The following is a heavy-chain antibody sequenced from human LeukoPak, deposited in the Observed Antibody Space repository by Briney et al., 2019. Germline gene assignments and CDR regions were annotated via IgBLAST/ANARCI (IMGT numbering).Heavy chain of an antibody. D-gene: IGHD1-26*01. CDR3: ARCGSYGIFDY. Sequence: SETLSFTCTVSGGSISSYYWSWIRQPPGKGLEWIGYIYYSGSTNYNTSLKSRVTISVDTSKNQFSLKLSSVTAADTAVYYCARCGSYGIFDYWGQGTLVTVSS. V-gene: IGHV4-59*01. J-gene: IGHJ4*02. CDR1: GGSISSYY. CDR2: IYYSGST.